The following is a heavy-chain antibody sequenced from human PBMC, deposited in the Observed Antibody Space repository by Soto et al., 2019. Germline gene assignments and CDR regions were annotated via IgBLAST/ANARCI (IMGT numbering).Heavy chain of an antibody. CDR2: IYHSGYT. CDR1: GYSISSGYY. D-gene: IGHD6-13*01. CDR3: ARDRRQEIAAAVDY. J-gene: IGHJ4*02. Sequence: SETLSLTCVVSGYSISSGYYWGWIRQPPGKGLEWIGSIYHSGYTYYNPSLRSRVTISVDTSKNQFSLKLSSVTAADTAVYYCARDRRQEIAAAVDYWGQGTVVTVSS. V-gene: IGHV4-38-2*02.